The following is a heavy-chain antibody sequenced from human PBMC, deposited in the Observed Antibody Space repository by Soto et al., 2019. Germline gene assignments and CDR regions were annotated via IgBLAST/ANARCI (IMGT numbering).Heavy chain of an antibody. D-gene: IGHD3-10*01. CDR1: GFTFSSYA. CDR3: ARDNFYGSGSYFWSPGSSPLVDY. V-gene: IGHV3-30-3*01. J-gene: IGHJ4*02. CDR2: ISYDGSNK. Sequence: PGGSLRLSCAASGFTFSSYAMHWVRQAPGKGLEWVAVISYDGSNKYYADSVKGRFTISRDNSKNTLYLQMNSLRAEDTAVYYCARDNFYGSGSYFWSPGSSPLVDYWGQGTLVTVSS.